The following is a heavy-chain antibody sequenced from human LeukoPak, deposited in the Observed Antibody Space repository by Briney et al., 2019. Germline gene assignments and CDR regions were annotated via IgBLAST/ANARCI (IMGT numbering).Heavy chain of an antibody. V-gene: IGHV3-7*01. J-gene: IGHJ4*02. CDR2: IKQDGSEK. CDR3: ARVVKDLAAANDY. D-gene: IGHD6-13*01. CDR1: GFTFSSYW. Sequence: GGSLRLSCAASGFTFSSYWMSWVRQAPGKGLEWVANIKQDGSEKYYVDSVKGRFTISRDNAKNSLYLQMNSLRAEDTAVYYCARVVKDLAAANDYWGQGTLVTVPS.